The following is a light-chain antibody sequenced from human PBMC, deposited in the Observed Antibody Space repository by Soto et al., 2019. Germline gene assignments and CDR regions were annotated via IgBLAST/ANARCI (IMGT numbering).Light chain of an antibody. CDR1: SSDVGAYNY. CDR2: DVS. J-gene: IGLJ1*01. CDR3: SSYTSSTAYI. Sequence: QSALTQPASVSGSPGQSITISCSGTSSDVGAYNYVSWYQQHPGKAPKLIIYDVSTRPSGISNRFSGSKSGDTASLTISGLQAEYEAIYFCSSYTSSTAYIFGTGTKLTVL. V-gene: IGLV2-14*03.